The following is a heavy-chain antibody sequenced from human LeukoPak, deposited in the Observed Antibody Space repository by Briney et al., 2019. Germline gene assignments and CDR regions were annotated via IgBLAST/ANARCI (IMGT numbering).Heavy chain of an antibody. CDR1: GFTASSSY. CDR3: VRSRGNFDC. CDR2: IFSGGST. Sequence: PGGSLRLSCAASGFTASSSYMNWFRQDPGKGLEWVSVIFSGGSTYYADSVKGRFTISRDSAKNTQYLQMNSLRADDTAVYYCVRSRGNFDCWGQGTLVTVSS. D-gene: IGHD5-12*01. V-gene: IGHV3-53*01. J-gene: IGHJ4*02.